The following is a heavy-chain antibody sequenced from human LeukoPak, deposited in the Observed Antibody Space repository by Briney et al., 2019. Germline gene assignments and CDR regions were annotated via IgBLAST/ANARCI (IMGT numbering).Heavy chain of an antibody. J-gene: IGHJ4*02. D-gene: IGHD6-13*01. V-gene: IGHV3-66*01. CDR3: ARNSRYSSSWYEDY. Sequence: GGSLRLSCAASGFTVSSNYMSWVRQAPGKGLEWVSVIYSGGSTYYADSVKGRFTISRDNSKNTLYLQMNSLRAEDTAVYYCARNSRYSSSWYEDYWGQGTLVTVSS. CDR2: IYSGGST. CDR1: GFTVSSNY.